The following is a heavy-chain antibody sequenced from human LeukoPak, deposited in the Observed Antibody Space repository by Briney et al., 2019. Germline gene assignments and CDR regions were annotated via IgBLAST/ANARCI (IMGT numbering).Heavy chain of an antibody. D-gene: IGHD6-19*01. J-gene: IGHJ4*02. CDR3: ATSIAVALDY. V-gene: IGHV4-59*01. CDR1: GGSISSYY. Sequence: PSETLSLTCADSGGSISSYYWSWIRQPPGKGLEWIAYIYYSGSTNYSPYLKSRVTISVDTSKNQFSLKLSSVAAADTAVYYCATSIAVALDYWGQGTLVTVSS. CDR2: IYYSGST.